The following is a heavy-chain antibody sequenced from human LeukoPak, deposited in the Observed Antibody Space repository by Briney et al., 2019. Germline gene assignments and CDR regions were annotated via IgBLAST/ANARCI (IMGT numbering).Heavy chain of an antibody. CDR2: ISYDGSNK. V-gene: IGHV3-30*03. CDR3: AGDWGYCSGGSCYSGPSYYFDY. CDR1: GFTFSSCG. Sequence: PGGSLRLSCAASGFTFSSCGMHWVRQAPGKGLEWVAVISYDGSNKYYADSVKGRFTISRDNAKNSLYLQMNSLRAEDTAVYYCAGDWGYCSGGSCYSGPSYYFDYWGQGTLVTVSS. J-gene: IGHJ4*02. D-gene: IGHD2-15*01.